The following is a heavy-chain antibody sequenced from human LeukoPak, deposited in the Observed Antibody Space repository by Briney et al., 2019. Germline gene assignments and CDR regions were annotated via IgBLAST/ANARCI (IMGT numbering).Heavy chain of an antibody. J-gene: IGHJ6*02. Sequence: PGGSLRLSCATSGFTLSTYWMTWVRQAPGKGPEWVATLKHDGSQEHYVDSVKGRFTISRDNGKNSLYLQMNSLTVEDTAVYYCARVDRRYDSSFHRPSDMWGQGTTVAVSS. CDR1: GFTLSTYW. V-gene: IGHV3-7*01. CDR2: LKHDGSQE. D-gene: IGHD3-22*01. CDR3: ARVDRRYDSSFHRPSDM.